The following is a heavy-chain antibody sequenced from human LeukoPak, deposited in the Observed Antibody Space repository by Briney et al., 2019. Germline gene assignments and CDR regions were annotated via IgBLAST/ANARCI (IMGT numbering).Heavy chain of an antibody. CDR1: GGTFSSYT. J-gene: IGHJ5*02. Sequence: SVKVSCKASGGTFSSYTISWVRQAPGQGLEWMGRIIPILGIANYAQKFQGRVTITADKSTSTAYMELSSLRSEGTAVYYCARVLEDTAMDNWFDPWGQGTLVTVSS. V-gene: IGHV1-69*02. CDR3: ARVLEDTAMDNWFDP. CDR2: IIPILGIA. D-gene: IGHD5-18*01.